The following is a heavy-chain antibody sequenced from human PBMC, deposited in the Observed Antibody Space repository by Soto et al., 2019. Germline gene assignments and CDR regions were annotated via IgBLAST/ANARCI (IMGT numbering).Heavy chain of an antibody. CDR2: IHYSGSV. V-gene: IGHV4-30-4*01. Sequence: PSETLSLTCNVSGGSISSDHYHWTWIRQTPGKGLEWIGYIHYSGSVYYNPSLQSRVTMSVDTSKNLFSLKLSSVTAADTAVYFCVREDAGGDRDYYGLDVWGQGTTVTVSS. CDR3: VREDAGGDRDYYGLDV. D-gene: IGHD5-18*01. J-gene: IGHJ6*02. CDR1: GGSISSDHYH.